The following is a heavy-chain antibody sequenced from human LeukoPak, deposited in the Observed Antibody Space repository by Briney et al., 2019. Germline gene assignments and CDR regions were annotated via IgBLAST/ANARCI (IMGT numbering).Heavy chain of an antibody. CDR1: GFTFSGYI. V-gene: IGHV3-48*01. CDR3: ARDQWLDY. J-gene: IGHJ4*02. Sequence: GGPLRLSCAASGFTFSGYIMNWVRQAPGKGPEWVSFIGTSGNTIYYADSVKGRFTVSRDNAKNSLYLQMNSLRAEDTAVYYCARDQWLDYWGQGTLVTVSS. D-gene: IGHD6-19*01. CDR2: IGTSGNTI.